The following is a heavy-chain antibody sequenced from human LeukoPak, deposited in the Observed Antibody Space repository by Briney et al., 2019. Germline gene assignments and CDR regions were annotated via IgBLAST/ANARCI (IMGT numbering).Heavy chain of an antibody. V-gene: IGHV1-46*01. CDR1: GYTFTSNY. CDR3: AREVGGIVGGTDYFQH. CDR2: INPSGGST. D-gene: IGHD1-26*01. J-gene: IGHJ1*01. Sequence: ASVKVSCKASGYTFTSNYMHWVRQAPGQGLEWMGIINPSGGSTSYAQKFQGRVTMTRDTSTSTVYMELSSLRSEDTAVYYCAREVGGIVGGTDYFQHWGQGNLVT.